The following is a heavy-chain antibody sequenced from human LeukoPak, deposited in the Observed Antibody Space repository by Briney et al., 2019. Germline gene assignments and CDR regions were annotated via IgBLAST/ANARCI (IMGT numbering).Heavy chain of an antibody. CDR1: GYTFTSYG. CDR3: ARDRGGISDY. J-gene: IGHJ4*02. D-gene: IGHD3-10*01. CDR2: ISAYNGNT. Sequence: ASVKVSCKASGYTFTSYGISWVRQAPGQGLEWMGWISAYNGNTNYAQKFQGRVTITADKSTSTAYMELSSLRSEDTAVYYCARDRGGISDYWGQGTLVTVSS. V-gene: IGHV1-18*01.